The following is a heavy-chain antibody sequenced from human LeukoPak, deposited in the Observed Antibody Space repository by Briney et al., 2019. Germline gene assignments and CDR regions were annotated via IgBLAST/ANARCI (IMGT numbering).Heavy chain of an antibody. CDR2: IYYSGST. J-gene: IGHJ4*02. CDR1: GGSLSSYC. CDR3: ARMNGGYYYPIDY. D-gene: IGHD3-22*01. V-gene: IGHV4-59*01. Sequence: PSETLSLTCTVSGGSLSSYCWSWIRQPPGKGLEWIGYIYYSGSTNYNPSLKSRVTISVDTSKNQFSLKLSSVTAADTAVYYCARMNGGYYYPIDYWGQGTLVTVSS.